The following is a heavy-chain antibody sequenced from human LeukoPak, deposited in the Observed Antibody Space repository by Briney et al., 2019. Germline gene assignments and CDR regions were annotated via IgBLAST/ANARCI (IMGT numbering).Heavy chain of an antibody. CDR1: GGSISSYY. J-gene: IGHJ4*02. D-gene: IGHD6-19*01. CDR3: ARFTPYSSGFDY. V-gene: IGHV4-59*01. Sequence: SETLSLTCTVSGGSISSYYWSWIRQPPGKGLEWIGYIYCSGSTNYNPSLKSRVTISVDTSKNQFSLKLSSVTAADTAVYYCARFTPYSSGFDYWGRGTLVTVSS. CDR2: IYCSGST.